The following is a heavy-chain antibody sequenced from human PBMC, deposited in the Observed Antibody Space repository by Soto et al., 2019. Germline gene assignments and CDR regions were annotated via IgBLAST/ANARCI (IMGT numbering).Heavy chain of an antibody. J-gene: IGHJ6*02. V-gene: IGHV3-23*01. CDR1: EFTFSSYP. CDR2: ISGSGGST. CDR3: AKAVRGRPYYYYGMDV. Sequence: PGGSLRHACAASEFTFSSYPMSWVHQAPGKGLEWVSAISGSGGSTYYADSGKGRFTISRDNSKNTLYLQMNSLRAEDTAVYYCAKAVRGRPYYYYGMDVWGQGTTVTVSS.